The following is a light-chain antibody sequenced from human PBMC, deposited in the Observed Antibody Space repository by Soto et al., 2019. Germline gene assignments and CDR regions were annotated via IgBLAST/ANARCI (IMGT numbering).Light chain of an antibody. Sequence: AIRMTQSPSSFSASTGDRVTITFRASLDISHYLSWYQQKPGKAPKLLIYKASTLKSGVPSRFSGSGSGTDFTLTITSLEPEDFAVYFCHQRYNWPRVTFGQGTRLEIK. CDR3: HQRYNWPRVT. CDR2: KAS. CDR1: LDISHY. J-gene: IGKJ5*01. V-gene: IGKV1-8*01.